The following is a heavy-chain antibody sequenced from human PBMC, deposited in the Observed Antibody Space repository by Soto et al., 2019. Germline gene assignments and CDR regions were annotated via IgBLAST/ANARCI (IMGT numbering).Heavy chain of an antibody. D-gene: IGHD6-19*01. Sequence: QVQLQESGPGLVKPSESLSLTCAVSGGSISSYYWSWIRQPPGKGLEWIGYIFYSGSTNYKPSLKSPSTISVDTSNNQFSLNLTPVTAADTAVYYCARSRYTSGWWTPPFDYWGQGTLVTVSS. CDR1: GGSISSYY. CDR3: ARSRYTSGWWTPPFDY. J-gene: IGHJ4*02. CDR2: IFYSGST. V-gene: IGHV4-59*01.